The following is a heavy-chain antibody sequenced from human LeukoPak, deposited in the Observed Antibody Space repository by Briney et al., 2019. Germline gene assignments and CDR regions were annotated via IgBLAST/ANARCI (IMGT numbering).Heavy chain of an antibody. CDR3: ARVESIAAPYDYYGMDV. CDR1: GFTFSSYA. Sequence: PGGSLRLSCAASGFTFSSYAMHWVRQAPGKGLEWVAVISYDGSNKYYADSVKGRFTISRDNSKNTLYLQMNSLRAEDTAVYYCARVESIAAPYDYYGMDVWGQGTTVTVSS. CDR2: ISYDGSNK. V-gene: IGHV3-30-3*01. J-gene: IGHJ6*02. D-gene: IGHD6-6*01.